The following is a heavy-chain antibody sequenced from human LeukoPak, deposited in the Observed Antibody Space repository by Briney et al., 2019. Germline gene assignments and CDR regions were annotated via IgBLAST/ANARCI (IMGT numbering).Heavy chain of an antibody. D-gene: IGHD6-13*01. J-gene: IGHJ4*02. CDR2: INPNSGGT. V-gene: IGHV1-2*02. Sequence: ASVKASCKASGYTFTGYYMHWVRQAPGQGLEWMGWINPNSGGTNYAQKFQGRVTMTRDTSISTAYMELSRLRSDDTAVYYCARSSSWAWDYFDYWGQGTLVTVSS. CDR3: ARSSSWAWDYFDY. CDR1: GYTFTGYY.